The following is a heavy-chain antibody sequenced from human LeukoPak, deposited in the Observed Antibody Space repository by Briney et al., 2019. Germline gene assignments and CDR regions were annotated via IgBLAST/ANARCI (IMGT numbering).Heavy chain of an antibody. CDR1: GFTFSSYA. CDR3: ARDLPRQITMDS. V-gene: IGHV3-30-3*01. Sequence: PGGSLRLSCAASGFTFSSYAMHWVRQAPGKGLEWVAVISYDGSNKYYADSVKGRFTISRDNSKNTLYLQMNSLRAEDTAVYYCARDLPRQITMDSWGQGTLVTVSS. CDR2: ISYDGSNK. J-gene: IGHJ4*02. D-gene: IGHD3-10*01.